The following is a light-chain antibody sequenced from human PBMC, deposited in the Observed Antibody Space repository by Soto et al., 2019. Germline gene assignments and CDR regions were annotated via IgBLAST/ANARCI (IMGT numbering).Light chain of an antibody. CDR3: AAWDDSLNGYVV. CDR2: RDH. V-gene: IGLV1-44*01. J-gene: IGLJ2*01. Sequence: QSVLTQPPSASGTPGQRVTISCSGSRYNIGSNTVNWYQQVPGTAPRLLIHRDHQRPSGVPDRFSGSKSGTSASLAISGLQCEDEADYYCAAWDDSLNGYVVFGGGTKVTVL. CDR1: RYNIGSNT.